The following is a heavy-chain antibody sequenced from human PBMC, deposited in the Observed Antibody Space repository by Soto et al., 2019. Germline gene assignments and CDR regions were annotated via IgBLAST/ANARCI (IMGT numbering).Heavy chain of an antibody. CDR3: ARDGLPDDFRSGGYWFDP. Sequence: QAYLVESGGGVVQPGRSLRLSCAASGFSFSTFALHWVRQAPGEGLEWLALISRAGRNEKYAESVKGRFTISRDNSKNTVYMQMDSLRLEDTGVYYCARDGLPDDFRSGGYWFDPWGQGTQVTVSS. J-gene: IGHJ5*02. D-gene: IGHD3-3*01. CDR2: ISRAGRNE. CDR1: GFSFSTFA. V-gene: IGHV3-30-3*01.